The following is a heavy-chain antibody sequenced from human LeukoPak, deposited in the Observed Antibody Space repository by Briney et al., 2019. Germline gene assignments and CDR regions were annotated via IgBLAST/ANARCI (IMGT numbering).Heavy chain of an antibody. J-gene: IGHJ4*02. Sequence: ASVKVSCKASGYTFTSYGISWVRQAPGQGLEWMGWISAYNGNTNYAQKLQGRVTMTTDTSTSTAYMELSSLRFDDTAVYYCASGSSYDSSGRGFDYWGQGTLVTVSS. CDR3: ASGSSYDSSGRGFDY. CDR2: ISAYNGNT. V-gene: IGHV1-18*01. D-gene: IGHD3-22*01. CDR1: GYTFTSYG.